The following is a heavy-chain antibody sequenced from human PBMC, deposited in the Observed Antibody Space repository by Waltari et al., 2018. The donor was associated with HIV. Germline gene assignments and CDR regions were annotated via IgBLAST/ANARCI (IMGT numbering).Heavy chain of an antibody. CDR2: ISAYNGNT. D-gene: IGHD6-19*01. Sequence: QVQLVQSGAEGKKPGDPVKVSCKASGYTFTRYGTSWVRQAPGQGLEWMGWISAYNGNTHYAQKLQGRVTMTTEPSTSTAYMELRSLRSDDTAVYYCARGIPSSSGWSVSDYWGQGTLVTVSS. J-gene: IGHJ4*02. CDR3: ARGIPSSSGWSVSDY. V-gene: IGHV1-18*01. CDR1: GYTFTRYG.